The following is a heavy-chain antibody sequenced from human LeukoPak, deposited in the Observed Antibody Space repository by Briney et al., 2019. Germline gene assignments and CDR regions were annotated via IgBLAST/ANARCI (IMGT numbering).Heavy chain of an antibody. J-gene: IGHJ4*02. CDR2: INTNSGGT. CDR1: GYTFTGYY. Sequence: ASVKVSCKASGYTFTGYYMHWVRQAPGQGLERMGWINTNSGGTNYAQKFQGRVTMTRDTSISTSYMELSRLRSDDTAVYYCARDYGPDLGHWGQGTLDSVSS. D-gene: IGHD3-16*01. CDR3: ARDYGPDLGH. V-gene: IGHV1-2*02.